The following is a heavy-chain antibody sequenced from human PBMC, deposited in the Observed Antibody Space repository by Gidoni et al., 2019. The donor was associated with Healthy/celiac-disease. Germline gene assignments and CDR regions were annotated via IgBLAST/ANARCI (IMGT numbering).Heavy chain of an antibody. CDR3: ARSNSHSSWFSSPLGYFDY. CDR1: GFTGSSNY. D-gene: IGHD6-13*01. J-gene: IGHJ4*02. V-gene: IGHV3-53*02. Sequence: EVQLVETGGGLTQPGGSLRLSCAASGFTGSSNYMSWVRQAPGKGLEWVSVIYSGGSTYYADSVKGRFTISRDNSKNTLYLQMNSLRAEDTAVYYCARSNSHSSWFSSPLGYFDYWGQGTLVTVSS. CDR2: IYSGGST.